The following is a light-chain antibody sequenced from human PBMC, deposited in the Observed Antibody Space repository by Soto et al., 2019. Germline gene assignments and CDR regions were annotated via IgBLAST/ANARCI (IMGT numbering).Light chain of an antibody. Sequence: QSALTQPASVSGSPGQSIAISCTGTSSDVGGYDYVSWYQQHPGKAPKLMIYDVSNRPSGVSNRFSGSKSDNTASLTISGLRADDEADYYCSSYTSSSTYVFGTGTKVTVL. V-gene: IGLV2-14*01. CDR2: DVS. CDR1: SSDVGGYDY. CDR3: SSYTSSSTYV. J-gene: IGLJ1*01.